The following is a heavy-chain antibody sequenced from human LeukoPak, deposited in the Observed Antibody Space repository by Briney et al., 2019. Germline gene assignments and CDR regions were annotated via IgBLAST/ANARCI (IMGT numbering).Heavy chain of an antibody. CDR1: GFTLSSYH. Sequence: GGSLRLSCAPSGFTLSSYHMRWARESPGKGLEGVSGISGSGGSTYYADSVKGRFTLSRDNSKNTLYLQMNSLRVDDTAIYYCAKDRGGSGSYYYSAFDIWGQGTMVTVSS. CDR2: ISGSGGST. D-gene: IGHD3-10*01. J-gene: IGHJ3*02. V-gene: IGHV3-23*01. CDR3: AKDRGGSGSYYYSAFDI.